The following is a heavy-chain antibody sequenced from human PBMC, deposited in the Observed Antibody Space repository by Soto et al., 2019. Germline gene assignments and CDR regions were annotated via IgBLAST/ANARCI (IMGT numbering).Heavy chain of an antibody. Sequence: QVQLAESGGGVVQPGRSLRLSCAASGFTFSSYGMHWVRQAPGKGLEWVAVIWYDGSNKYYADSVKGRFTISRDNSKNTLYLQMNSLRAEDTAVYYCARDLGDYGDSPHRDAFDIWGQGTMVTVSS. V-gene: IGHV3-33*01. CDR2: IWYDGSNK. CDR3: ARDLGDYGDSPHRDAFDI. J-gene: IGHJ3*02. D-gene: IGHD4-17*01. CDR1: GFTFSSYG.